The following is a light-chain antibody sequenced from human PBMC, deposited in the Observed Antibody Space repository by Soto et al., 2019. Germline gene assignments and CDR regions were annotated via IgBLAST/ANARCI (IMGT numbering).Light chain of an antibody. CDR1: QSISTY. J-gene: IGKJ2*01. CDR3: QQSYTVLKYT. CDR2: AAS. Sequence: DIQMTQSPSSLSASVGDRVTITCRASQSISTYLNWYQQKPGKAPKLLISAASSLQSGVPSMFSGSGSGTDFTLTIISLQPEDFATYYCQQSYTVLKYTFGQGTKLEIK. V-gene: IGKV1-39*01.